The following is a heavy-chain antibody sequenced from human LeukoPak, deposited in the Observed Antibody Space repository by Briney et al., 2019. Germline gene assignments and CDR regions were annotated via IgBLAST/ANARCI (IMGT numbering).Heavy chain of an antibody. J-gene: IGHJ4*02. D-gene: IGHD4/OR15-4a*01. CDR3: ARGPGGASSEAWDF. CDR1: GGSISSYY. V-gene: IGHV4-59*12. Sequence: KPSETLSLTCTVSGGSISSYYWSWIRQPPGKGLEWIGYIYYSGGTNYNPSLKSRVTISVDTSKNQFSLKLSSVTAADTAVYFCARGPGGASSEAWDFWGQGALVTVSS. CDR2: IYYSGGT.